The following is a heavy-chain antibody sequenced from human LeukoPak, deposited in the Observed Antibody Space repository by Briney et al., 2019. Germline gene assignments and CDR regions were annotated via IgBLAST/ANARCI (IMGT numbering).Heavy chain of an antibody. J-gene: IGHJ3*02. V-gene: IGHV4-39*07. CDR3: ARSGYSYGADAFDI. D-gene: IGHD5-18*01. CDR1: GGSISSSSYY. Sequence: SETLSLTCTVSGGSISSSSYYWGWIRQPPGKGLEWIGSIYYSGSTYYNPSLKSRVTISVDTSKNQFSLNLSSLTAADTAVYYCARSGYSYGADAFDIWGQGTMVTVSS. CDR2: IYYSGST.